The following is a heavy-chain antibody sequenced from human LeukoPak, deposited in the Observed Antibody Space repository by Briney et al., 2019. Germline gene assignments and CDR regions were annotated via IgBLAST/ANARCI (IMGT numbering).Heavy chain of an antibody. D-gene: IGHD3-22*01. Sequence: ASVKVSCKASGYTFTSYDINWVRQATGQGLEWMGWMNPNSGNTGYAQKIQGRVTITRNTSISTAYMELSSLRSEDTAVYYCARTRGYYYDSSAPSYYYGMDVWGQGTTVTVSS. CDR3: ARTRGYYYDSSAPSYYYGMDV. J-gene: IGHJ6*02. CDR2: MNPNSGNT. V-gene: IGHV1-8*03. CDR1: GYTFTSYD.